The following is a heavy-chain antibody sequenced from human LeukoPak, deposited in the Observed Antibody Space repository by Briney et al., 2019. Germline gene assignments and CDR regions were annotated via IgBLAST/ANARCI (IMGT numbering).Heavy chain of an antibody. CDR1: GFTFSSYA. CDR3: AKDARSGWNFDY. J-gene: IGHJ4*02. D-gene: IGHD6-19*01. CDR2: TIASGGNT. Sequence: GGSLRLSCAASGFTFSSYAMGWVRQAPGEGMEWVSATIASGGNTYYADSVKGRFTISRDNSKNTLYLQMNSLRAEDTAVYYCAKDARSGWNFDYWGQGTLVTVSS. V-gene: IGHV3-23*01.